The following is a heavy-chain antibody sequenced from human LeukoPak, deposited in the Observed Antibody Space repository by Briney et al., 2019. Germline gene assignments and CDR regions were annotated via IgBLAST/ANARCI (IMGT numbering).Heavy chain of an antibody. V-gene: IGHV4-4*07. CDR2: IYTSGST. J-gene: IGHJ6*03. CDR3: ARGSFGEPLYYYYMDV. D-gene: IGHD3-10*01. Sequence: SETLSLTCTVSGGSISSYYWSWIRQPAGKGLEWIGRIYTSGSTNYNPSLKSRVTMSVDTSKNQFSLKLSSVTAADTAVYYCARGSFGEPLYYYYMDVWGKGTTVTVSS. CDR1: GGSISSYY.